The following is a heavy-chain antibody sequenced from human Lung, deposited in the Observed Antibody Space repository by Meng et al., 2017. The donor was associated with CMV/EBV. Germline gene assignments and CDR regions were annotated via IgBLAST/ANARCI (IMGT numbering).Heavy chain of an antibody. V-gene: IGHV3-21*01. D-gene: IGHD6-19*01. CDR1: GFIFNNHA. CDR2: ISGSTPDK. Sequence: GGSLRLSXAASGFIFNNHAMNWVRQAPGKGLEWVSAISGSTPDKWYADSVRGRFTISRDNAKNSLYLEMSSLRAEDTAAYFCARGSVGYYGMDVWGQGTTVTFSS. CDR3: ARGSVGYYGMDV. J-gene: IGHJ6*02.